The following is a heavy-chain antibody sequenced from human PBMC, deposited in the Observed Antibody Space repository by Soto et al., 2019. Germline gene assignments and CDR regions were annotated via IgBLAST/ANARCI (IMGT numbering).Heavy chain of an antibody. CDR2: IHPGDSDT. CDR3: ARHVAANGEDY. D-gene: IGHD2-8*01. V-gene: IGHV5-51*01. J-gene: IGHJ4*02. CDR1: GYRFTSHW. Sequence: GESLKISCQASGYRFTSHWIAWVRQMPGKGLEWMGIIHPGDSDTRYSPSFQGQVTISADKSITTAYLQWSSLKASDTAGYYCARHVAANGEDYWGRVTLVTVSS.